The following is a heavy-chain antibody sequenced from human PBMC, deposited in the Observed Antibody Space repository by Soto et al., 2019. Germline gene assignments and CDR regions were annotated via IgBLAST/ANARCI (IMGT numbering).Heavy chain of an antibody. J-gene: IGHJ4*02. V-gene: IGHV5-10-1*01. CDR2: IDPSDSYT. Sequence: GESLKISCKGSGYSLTSYWISWVRQMPGKGLEWMGRIDPSDSYTNYSPSFQGHVTISADKSISTAYLQWSSLKASDTAMYYCARASGYDLDFDYWGQGTLVTVSS. D-gene: IGHD5-12*01. CDR3: ARASGYDLDFDY. CDR1: GYSLTSYW.